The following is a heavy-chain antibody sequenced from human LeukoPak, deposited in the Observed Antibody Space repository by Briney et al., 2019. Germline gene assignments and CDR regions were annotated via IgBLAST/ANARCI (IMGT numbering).Heavy chain of an antibody. CDR1: GGSISSSSYY. CDR2: IYYSGST. D-gene: IGHD3-22*01. V-gene: IGHV4-39*01. Sequence: TSSETLSLTCTVSGGSISSSSYYWGWIRQPPGKGLEWIGSIYYSGSTYYNPSLKSRVTISVDTSKNQFSLKLSSVTAADTAVYYCARQLNTYYYGSSGYPFDYWGQGTLVTVSS. CDR3: ARQLNTYYYGSSGYPFDY. J-gene: IGHJ4*02.